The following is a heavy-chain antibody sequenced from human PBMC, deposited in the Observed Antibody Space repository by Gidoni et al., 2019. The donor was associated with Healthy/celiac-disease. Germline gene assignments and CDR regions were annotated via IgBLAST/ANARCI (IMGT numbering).Heavy chain of an antibody. V-gene: IGHV3-33*01. D-gene: IGHD4-17*01. Sequence: QVQLVESGGGVVQPRRSLRLACAASGFTFSSYGLTWVRQAPGKGPEWVAVRWYDGSNKYYADSVKGRFTISRDNSKNTLYLQMNSLRAEDTAVYYCARDRAVTTSTVGYYYYGMDVWGQGTTVTVSS. CDR3: ARDRAVTTSTVGYYYYGMDV. CDR2: RWYDGSNK. CDR1: GFTFSSYG. J-gene: IGHJ6*02.